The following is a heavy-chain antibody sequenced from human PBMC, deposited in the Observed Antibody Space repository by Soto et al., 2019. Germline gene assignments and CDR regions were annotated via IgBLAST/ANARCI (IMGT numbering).Heavy chain of an antibody. J-gene: IGHJ6*03. Sequence: SETLSLTCTVSGGSIISRYWTWIRQPPGKGLEWIGYINYSGSTNYNPSLKSRVTISLDTSENQFSLKLNSVTAADTAVYYCARTYYDFWSGSYYYYMDVWGKGTTVTVSS. CDR2: INYSGST. V-gene: IGHV4-59*08. CDR1: GGSIISRY. CDR3: ARTYYDFWSGSYYYYMDV. D-gene: IGHD3-3*01.